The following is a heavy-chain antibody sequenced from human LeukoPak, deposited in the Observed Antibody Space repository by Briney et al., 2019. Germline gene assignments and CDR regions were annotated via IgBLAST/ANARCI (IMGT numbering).Heavy chain of an antibody. CDR1: GFTFYSYA. CDR2: ISGSGAIT. CDR3: AKVSRKDYYYFYMDV. V-gene: IGHV3-23*01. D-gene: IGHD1-14*01. Sequence: GGFLRLSCAASGFTFYSYAMSWVRQAPGKGLECVSSISGSGAITYYGDSVRGRCTISRDNSKNTLYLQISSLRAEDTATYYCAKVSRKDYYYFYMDVWGKGTTVTVSS. J-gene: IGHJ6*03.